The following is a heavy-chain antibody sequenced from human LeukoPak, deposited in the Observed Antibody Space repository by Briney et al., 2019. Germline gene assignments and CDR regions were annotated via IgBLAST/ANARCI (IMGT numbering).Heavy chain of an antibody. Sequence: GGSLRLSCAASGFTFSSYGMHWVRQAPGKRLEWVAVISYDGSNKYYADSVKGRFTISRDNSKSTLYLQMNSLRAEDTAVYYCAKVSHTAMVKGYFDYWGQGTLVTVSS. CDR3: AKVSHTAMVKGYFDY. D-gene: IGHD5-18*01. CDR2: ISYDGSNK. J-gene: IGHJ4*02. V-gene: IGHV3-30*18. CDR1: GFTFSSYG.